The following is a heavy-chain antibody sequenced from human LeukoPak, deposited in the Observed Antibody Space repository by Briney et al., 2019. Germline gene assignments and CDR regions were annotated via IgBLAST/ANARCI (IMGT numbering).Heavy chain of an antibody. CDR2: IKQDGSEK. D-gene: IGHD3-16*02. CDR3: ARSFNYYYYYMDV. J-gene: IGHJ6*03. V-gene: IGHV3-7*01. CDR1: GFTFSSYW. Sequence: PGGSLRLSCAASGFTFSSYWMSWVRQAPGKGLEWVANIKQDGSEKYYVDSVKGRFTISRDNAKNSLCLQMNSLRAEDTAVYYCARSFNYYYYYMDVWGKGTTVTVSS.